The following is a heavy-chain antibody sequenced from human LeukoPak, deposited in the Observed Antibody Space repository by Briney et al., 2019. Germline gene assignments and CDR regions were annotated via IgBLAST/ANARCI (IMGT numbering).Heavy chain of an antibody. Sequence: GGSLRLSCAASGFIFSSYAMHWVRQAPGKGLEWVAVISYDGSNTYYADSVKGRFTISRDNSKNTLYLQMNSLRVEDTAVYYCATLCFGELKTYYFYYYAVHVWGQGTRVAVSS. V-gene: IGHV3-30-3*01. D-gene: IGHD3-10*01. CDR1: GFIFSSYA. CDR3: ATLCFGELKTYYFYYYAVHV. J-gene: IGHJ6*02. CDR2: ISYDGSNT.